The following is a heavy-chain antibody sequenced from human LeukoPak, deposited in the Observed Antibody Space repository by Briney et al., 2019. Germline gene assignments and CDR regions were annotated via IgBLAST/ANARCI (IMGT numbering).Heavy chain of an antibody. CDR3: ARDSSYGSGSLDY. J-gene: IGHJ4*02. CDR2: INHSGST. CDR1: GGSFIGYY. Sequence: SETLSLTCAVYGGSFIGYYWSWIRQPPGKGLEWIGEINHSGSTNYNPSLKSRVTISVDTSKNQFSLKLSSVTAADTAVYYCARDSSYGSGSLDYWGQGTLVTVSS. D-gene: IGHD3-10*01. V-gene: IGHV4-34*01.